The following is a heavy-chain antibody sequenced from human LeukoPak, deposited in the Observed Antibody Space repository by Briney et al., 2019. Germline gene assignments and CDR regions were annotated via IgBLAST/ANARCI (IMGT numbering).Heavy chain of an antibody. CDR3: ARTEGDNNGYYSREGAFDY. D-gene: IGHD3-22*01. CDR2: IYYSGST. CDR1: GGSISSSSYY. J-gene: IGHJ4*02. V-gene: IGHV4-39*07. Sequence: PSETLSLTCTVSGGSISSSSYYWGWIRQPPGKGLEWIGSIYYSGSTYYNPSLKSRVTISVDTSKNQFSLKLSSVTAAGTAVYYCARTEGDNNGYYSREGAFDYWGQGTLVTVSS.